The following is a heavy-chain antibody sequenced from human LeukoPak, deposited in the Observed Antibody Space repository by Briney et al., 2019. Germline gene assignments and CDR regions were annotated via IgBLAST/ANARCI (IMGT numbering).Heavy chain of an antibody. Sequence: ASVKVSCKASGYTFTSYGISWVRQAPGQGLEWMGWISAYNGNTNYAQKLQGRVTMTTDTSTSTAYMELRSLRSDDTAVYYCARFYSSTSCYGFFCWFDPWGQGTLVTVSS. J-gene: IGHJ5*02. CDR3: ARFYSSTSCYGFFCWFDP. CDR2: ISAYNGNT. D-gene: IGHD2-2*01. V-gene: IGHV1-18*01. CDR1: GYTFTSYG.